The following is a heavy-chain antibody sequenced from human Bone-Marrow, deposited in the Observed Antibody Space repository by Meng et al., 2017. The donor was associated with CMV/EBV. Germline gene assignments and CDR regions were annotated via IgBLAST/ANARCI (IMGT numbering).Heavy chain of an antibody. Sequence: ASVKVSCKASGYTFTSYDINWVRQATGQGLEWMGWMNPNSGNTGYAQKFQGRVTMTRNTSISTAYMELSSLRSEDTAVYYCATIAAAGKGSDYWGQGTLVTVSS. CDR2: MNPNSGNT. D-gene: IGHD6-13*01. CDR3: ATIAAAGKGSDY. V-gene: IGHV1-8*01. CDR1: GYTFTSYD. J-gene: IGHJ4*02.